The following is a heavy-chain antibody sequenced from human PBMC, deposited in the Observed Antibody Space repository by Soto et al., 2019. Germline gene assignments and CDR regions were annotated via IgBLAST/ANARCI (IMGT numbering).Heavy chain of an antibody. V-gene: IGHV4-31*03. J-gene: IGHJ4*02. CDR2: IYYSGST. CDR1: GGSISSGGYY. CDR3: ARDVFSAFDY. Sequence: SETLSLTCTVSGGSISSGGYYWSWIRQHPGKGLEWIGYIYYSGSTYYNPSLKSRVTISVDTSKNQFSLKLSSVTAADTAVYYCARDVFSAFDYWGQGTLVTVSS. D-gene: IGHD6-25*01.